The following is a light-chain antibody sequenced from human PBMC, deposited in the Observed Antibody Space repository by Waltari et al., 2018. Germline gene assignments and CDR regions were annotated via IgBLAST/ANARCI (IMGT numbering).Light chain of an antibody. V-gene: IGLV2-14*01. CDR3: SSYTSSSTLV. J-gene: IGLJ2*01. CDR1: SSDVGGYTY. CDR2: DVY. Sequence: QSALTQPASVSGSPGQSITISCTGTSSDVGGYTYVSWYQQHPGKAPKLIIYDVYKVPSGVSTRFSAAKSGNTASLTSSGLQTEDEADYYCSSYTSSSTLVFGGGTKLTVL.